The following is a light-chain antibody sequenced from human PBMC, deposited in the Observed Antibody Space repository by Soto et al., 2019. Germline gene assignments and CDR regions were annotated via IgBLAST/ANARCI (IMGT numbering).Light chain of an antibody. J-gene: IGLJ1*01. CDR2: GNS. V-gene: IGLV1-40*01. CDR3: QSYDSSLSVPYV. CDR1: SSNIGAGYD. Sequence: QLVLTQPPSVSGAPGQRVTISCTGSSSNIGAGYDVHWYQQLPGTAPKLLIYGNSNRPSGVPDRFSGSKSGTSASLAITGLQAEDEADYYCQSYDSSLSVPYVFGPGTKLTVL.